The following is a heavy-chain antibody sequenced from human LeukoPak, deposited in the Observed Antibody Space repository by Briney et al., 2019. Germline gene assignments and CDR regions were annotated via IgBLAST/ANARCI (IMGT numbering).Heavy chain of an antibody. V-gene: IGHV4-4*09. CDR2: IYSSGST. CDR3: ARRKDWLTPYLDY. CDR1: GGSISRYY. J-gene: IGHJ4*02. D-gene: IGHD3/OR15-3a*01. Sequence: PSETLSLTCTVSGGSISRYYWSWIRQPPGKGLEWIGYIYSSGSTNSNPSLKSRVTISVDTSKNQFSLKLNSVTAADTAVYYCARRKDWLTPYLDYWGQGTLVTVSS.